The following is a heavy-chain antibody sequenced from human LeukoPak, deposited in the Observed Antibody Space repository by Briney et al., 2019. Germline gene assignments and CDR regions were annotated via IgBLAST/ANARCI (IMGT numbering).Heavy chain of an antibody. J-gene: IGHJ4*02. CDR2: SYDSGST. CDR3: ARVGSGSFDY. V-gene: IGHV4-59*01. D-gene: IGHD6-19*01. CDR1: GGSISTYY. Sequence: PSETLSLTCTVSGGSISTYYWSWLRQPPGMGLEWIGYSYDSGSTYCNPSLKTRVTISADTSKNQFSPKLCSVTAADTAVYYCARVGSGSFDYWGQGTLVTVSS.